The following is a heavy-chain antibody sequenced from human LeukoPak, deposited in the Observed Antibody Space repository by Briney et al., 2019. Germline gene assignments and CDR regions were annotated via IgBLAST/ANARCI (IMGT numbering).Heavy chain of an antibody. CDR1: GFTFTSSA. V-gene: IGHV1-58*02. J-gene: IGHJ5*02. D-gene: IGHD3-10*01. Sequence: SVKVSCKASGFTFTSSAMQWVRQARGQRLEWIGWIVVGSGNTNYTQKFQERVTITRDMSTSTVYMELSSLRSEDTAVYYCAADPTYYGPKGVLGLDPWGQGTLVTVSS. CDR3: AADPTYYGPKGVLGLDP. CDR2: IVVGSGNT.